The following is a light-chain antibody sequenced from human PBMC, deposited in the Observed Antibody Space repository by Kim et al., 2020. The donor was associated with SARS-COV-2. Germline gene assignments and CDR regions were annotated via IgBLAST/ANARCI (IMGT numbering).Light chain of an antibody. CDR2: GKN. Sequence: SSELTQDPAVSVAMGQTVRIACQGDSLSSYYATWYQQKPGPAPILVIYGKNNRPPRNPDRSSGSSSGKTASLTIPGTQAGDEDDYYCYSRDSNDNVVFGG. J-gene: IGLJ2*01. CDR1: SLSSYY. CDR3: YSRDSNDNVV. V-gene: IGLV3-19*01.